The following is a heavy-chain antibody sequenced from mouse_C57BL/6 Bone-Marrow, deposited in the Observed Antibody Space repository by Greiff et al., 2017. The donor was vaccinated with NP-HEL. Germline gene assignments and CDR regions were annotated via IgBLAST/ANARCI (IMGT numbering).Heavy chain of an antibody. Sequence: VQLQQPGAELVKPGASVKMSCKASGYTFTSYWITWVKQRPGQGLEWIGDIYPGSGSTNYNEKLKRKATLTVDTSSSTAYMQLSSLTSEDSAVYYCAREVVAPYWYFDVWGTGTTVTVSS. CDR3: AREVVAPYWYFDV. CDR1: GYTFTSYW. J-gene: IGHJ1*03. V-gene: IGHV1-55*01. CDR2: IYPGSGST. D-gene: IGHD1-1*01.